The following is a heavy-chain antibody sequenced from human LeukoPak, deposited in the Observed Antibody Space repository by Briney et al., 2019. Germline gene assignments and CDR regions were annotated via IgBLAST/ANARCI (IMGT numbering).Heavy chain of an antibody. D-gene: IGHD6-13*01. Sequence: GRSLRLSCAATGFSSYGMHWVRQAPGKGLEWVAVIWYDESNKYYADSVKGRFTISRDNSRNTLYLQMNSLRAEDTAVYYCARDGFSSSWYGRALDYWGQGTLVTVSS. J-gene: IGHJ4*02. CDR1: GFSSYG. V-gene: IGHV3-33*01. CDR2: IWYDESNK. CDR3: ARDGFSSSWYGRALDY.